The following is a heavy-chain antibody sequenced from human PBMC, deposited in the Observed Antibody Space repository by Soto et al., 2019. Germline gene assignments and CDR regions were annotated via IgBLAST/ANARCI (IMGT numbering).Heavy chain of an antibody. J-gene: IGHJ6*02. Sequence: PGGSLILCCAASGFTFSSYSMNWVRQAPGKGLEWVSSISSSSSYIYYADSVKGRFTISRDNAKNSLYLQMNSLRAEDTAVYYCARNEGGPPHAYYYYGMDVWGQGTTVTVSS. CDR3: ARNEGGPPHAYYYYGMDV. V-gene: IGHV3-21*01. CDR1: GFTFSSYS. CDR2: ISSSSSYI. D-gene: IGHD3-16*01.